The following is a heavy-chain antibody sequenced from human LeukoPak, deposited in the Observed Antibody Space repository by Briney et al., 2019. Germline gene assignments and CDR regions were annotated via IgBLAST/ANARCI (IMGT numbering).Heavy chain of an antibody. Sequence: PSETLSLTCTVSGGSFSSYYWTWIRQPPGKGLEWIGYIDHSGSTNYNPSLKSRVSISSDTSKNQFSLELSSVTAADTAVYYCARSEGASSFDYWGQGTLVTVSS. CDR2: IDHSGST. CDR1: GGSFSSYY. J-gene: IGHJ4*02. V-gene: IGHV4-59*01. CDR3: ARSEGASSFDY. D-gene: IGHD1-26*01.